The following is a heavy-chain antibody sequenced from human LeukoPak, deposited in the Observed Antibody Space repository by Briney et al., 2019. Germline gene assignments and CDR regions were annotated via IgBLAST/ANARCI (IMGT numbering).Heavy chain of an antibody. D-gene: IGHD2-15*01. CDR1: ACTFSSYW. V-gene: IGHV3-74*01. J-gene: IGHJ2*01. CDR2: INSDGSST. Sequence: GGSLRLSCAASACTFSSYWMHWVRPAPGKGLVWVSRINSDGSSTSYADSVKGRFTISRDNAKNTLYLQMNSLRAEDTAMYYCARGSDCSGSSCYSYWYFDLWGRGTLVTVSS. CDR3: ARGSDCSGSSCYSYWYFDL.